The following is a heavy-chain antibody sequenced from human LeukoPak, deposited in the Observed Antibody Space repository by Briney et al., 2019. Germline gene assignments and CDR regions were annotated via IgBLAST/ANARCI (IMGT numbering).Heavy chain of an antibody. D-gene: IGHD6-13*01. CDR3: ARGTLKAAATDFDY. J-gene: IGHJ4*02. CDR2: INWNGGST. V-gene: IGHV3-20*04. Sequence: GGSLRLSCAASGFTFDDYGMSWVRQAPGKGLVWVSGINWNGGSTGYADSVKGRFTISRDNAKNSLYLQMNSLRAEDTALYYCARGTLKAAATDFDYWGQGTLVTVSS. CDR1: GFTFDDYG.